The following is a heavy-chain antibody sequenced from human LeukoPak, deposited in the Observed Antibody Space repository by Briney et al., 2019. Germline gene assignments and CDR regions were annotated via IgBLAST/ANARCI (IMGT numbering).Heavy chain of an antibody. CDR1: GGTFSSYA. Sequence: ASVKVSCKASGGTFSSYAISWVRQAPGQGLEWMGGIIPIFGTANYAQKFQGRVTITADESTSTAYMELSSLRSDDTAVYYCARAEQYYYDSSGSWLDPWGQGTLVTVSS. CDR3: ARAEQYYYDSSGSWLDP. D-gene: IGHD3-22*01. J-gene: IGHJ5*02. V-gene: IGHV1-69*13. CDR2: IIPIFGTA.